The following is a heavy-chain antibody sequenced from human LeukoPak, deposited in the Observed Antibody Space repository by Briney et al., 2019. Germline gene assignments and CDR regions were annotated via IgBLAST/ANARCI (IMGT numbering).Heavy chain of an antibody. CDR3: AKKMGIAAAREYFQH. D-gene: IGHD6-13*01. CDR1: GFTFSSYA. CDR2: ISYDRSNK. V-gene: IGHV3-30-3*01. J-gene: IGHJ1*01. Sequence: GGSLRLSCAASGFTFSSYAMHWVRQAPGKGLEWVAVISYDRSNKYYADSVKGRFTISRDNSKNTLYLQMNSLRAEDTAVYYCAKKMGIAAAREYFQHWGQGTLVTVSS.